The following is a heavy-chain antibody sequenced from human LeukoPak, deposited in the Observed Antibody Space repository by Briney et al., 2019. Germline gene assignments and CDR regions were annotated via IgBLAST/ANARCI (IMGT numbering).Heavy chain of an antibody. CDR2: ISGSGGST. D-gene: IGHD6-13*01. V-gene: IGHV3-23*01. J-gene: IGHJ4*02. Sequence: GGTLRLSCAASGFTFSSYGMSWVRQAPGKGLEWVSAISGSGGSTYYADSVKGRFAISRDNSKNTLYLQMNSLRAEDTAVYYCAKESSSLNDYWGQGTLVTVSS. CDR3: AKESSSLNDY. CDR1: GFTFSSYG.